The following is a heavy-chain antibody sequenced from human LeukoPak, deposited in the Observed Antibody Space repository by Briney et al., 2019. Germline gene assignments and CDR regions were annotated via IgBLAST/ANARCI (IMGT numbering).Heavy chain of an antibody. CDR2: IYPGDSDT. Sequence: GESLKISCKGFGYNFTTRWIGWVRQLSGKGLEWMGIIYPGDSDTRYSPSFQGQVTISADKSISTAYLQWNTLKASDTAMYYCARGGDYGAPDYWGQGTLVTVSS. CDR1: GYNFTTRW. D-gene: IGHD4-17*01. V-gene: IGHV5-51*01. CDR3: ARGGDYGAPDY. J-gene: IGHJ4*01.